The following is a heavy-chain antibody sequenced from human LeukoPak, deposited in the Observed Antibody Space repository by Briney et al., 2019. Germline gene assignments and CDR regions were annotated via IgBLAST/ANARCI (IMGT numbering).Heavy chain of an antibody. CDR1: GYSISSGYY. CDR2: IYHSGST. V-gene: IGHV4-38-2*02. J-gene: IGHJ5*02. CDR3: ARRALFGDSGYDYNWFDP. Sequence: PSETLSLTCTVSGYSISSGYYWGWIRPPPGKGLEWIGSIYHSGSTYYNPSLKSRVTISVDTSKNQFSLKLSSVTAADTAVYYCARRALFGDSGYDYNWFDPWGQGTLVTVSS. D-gene: IGHD5-12*01.